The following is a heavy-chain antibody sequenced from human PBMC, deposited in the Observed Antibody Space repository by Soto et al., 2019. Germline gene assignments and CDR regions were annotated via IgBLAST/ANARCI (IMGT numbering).Heavy chain of an antibody. V-gene: IGHV3-23*01. CDR3: ARDPAPVGYRGLDV. Sequence: PGGSLRLSCAASGFTFSSYAMTWVRQVPGKGLEWVSAISGDGSTTYYADSVKGRFTISRDISNSTLIMQMSSLRAEDTAVYYCARDPAPVGYRGLDVWGQGTTVTVSS. J-gene: IGHJ6*02. CDR1: GFTFSSYA. CDR2: ISGDGSTT. D-gene: IGHD5-12*01.